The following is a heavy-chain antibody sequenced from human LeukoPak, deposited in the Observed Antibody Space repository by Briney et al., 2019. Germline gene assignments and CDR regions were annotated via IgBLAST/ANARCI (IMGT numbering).Heavy chain of an antibody. J-gene: IGHJ6*03. CDR1: GFTFSSYA. CDR3: ARALQYSSSGGLWYYYYMDV. CDR2: ISYDGSNK. D-gene: IGHD6-13*01. V-gene: IGHV3-30*04. Sequence: GGSLRLSCAASGFTFSSYAMHWVRQAPGKGLEGVAVISYDGSNKYYADSVKGRFTISRDNSKNTLYLQMNSLRAEDTAVYYCARALQYSSSGGLWYYYYMDVWGKGTTVTVSS.